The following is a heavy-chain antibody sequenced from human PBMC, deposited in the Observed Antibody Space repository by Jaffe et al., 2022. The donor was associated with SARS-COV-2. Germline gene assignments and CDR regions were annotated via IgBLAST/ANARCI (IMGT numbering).Heavy chain of an antibody. V-gene: IGHV4-61*02. D-gene: IGHD3-10*01. CDR1: GGSISSGSYY. J-gene: IGHJ3*02. Sequence: QVQLQESGPGLVKPSQTLSLTCTVSGGSISSGSYYWSWIRQPAGKGLEWIGRIYTSGSTNYNPSLKSRVTISVDTSKNQFSLKLSSVTAADTAVYYCARDLWFGDTWAFDIWGQGTMVTVSS. CDR3: ARDLWFGDTWAFDI. CDR2: IYTSGST.